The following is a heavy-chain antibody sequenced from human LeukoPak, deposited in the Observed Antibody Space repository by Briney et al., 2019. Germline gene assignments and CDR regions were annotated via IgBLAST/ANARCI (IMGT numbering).Heavy chain of an antibody. CDR2: IKSKTDGGTT. CDR3: TTGSSEVVTAIAY. Sequence: GGSLRLSCAASGFTFSNAWMSWVRQAPGKGLEWVGRIKSKTDGGTTDYAAPVKGRFTISRDDSKNTLYLQMNSLKTEDTAVYYCTTGSSEVVTAIAYWGQGTLVTVSS. CDR1: GFTFSNAW. J-gene: IGHJ4*02. V-gene: IGHV3-15*01. D-gene: IGHD2-21*02.